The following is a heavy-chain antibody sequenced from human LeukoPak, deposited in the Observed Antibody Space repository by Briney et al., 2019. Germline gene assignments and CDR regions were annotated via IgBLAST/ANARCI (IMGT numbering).Heavy chain of an antibody. CDR3: ARQSKTGDSSGYYDPSFDY. J-gene: IGHJ4*02. Sequence: GESLKISCKGSGYNFTNYWIGWVRQMPGKGLEWMGIIYPGDSDTTYSPSFQGQVTISADKSISTAYLQWSSLKASDTAMYYCARQSKTGDSSGYYDPSFDYWGQGTLVTVSS. D-gene: IGHD3-22*01. V-gene: IGHV5-51*01. CDR2: IYPGDSDT. CDR1: GYNFTNYW.